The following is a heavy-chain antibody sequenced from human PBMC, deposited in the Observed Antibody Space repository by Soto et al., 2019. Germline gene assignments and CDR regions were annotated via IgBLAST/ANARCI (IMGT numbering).Heavy chain of an antibody. CDR1: GFTFDDYA. CDR3: AKDSTYSGYNNYYYYYMDV. D-gene: IGHD5-12*01. J-gene: IGHJ6*03. Sequence: GGSLRLSCAASGFTFDDYAMHWVRQAPGKGLEWVSGISWNSGSIGYADSVKGRFTISRDNAKNSLYLQMNSLRAEDTALCYCAKDSTYSGYNNYYYYYMDVWGKGTTVTVSS. CDR2: ISWNSGSI. V-gene: IGHV3-9*01.